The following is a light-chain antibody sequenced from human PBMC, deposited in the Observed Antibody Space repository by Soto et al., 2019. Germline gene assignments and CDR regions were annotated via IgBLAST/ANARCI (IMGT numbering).Light chain of an antibody. Sequence: DIQMTQAPSSLSASVGDRATITCRASQSISNYLSWYQQKPGKAPKLLINVASTLQSGVPSRFSGSGSGTDFTLAISSLQPEDFATYYCQQSSSTPQTFGGGTRVEIK. CDR1: QSISNY. CDR2: VAS. V-gene: IGKV1-39*01. CDR3: QQSSSTPQT. J-gene: IGKJ4*01.